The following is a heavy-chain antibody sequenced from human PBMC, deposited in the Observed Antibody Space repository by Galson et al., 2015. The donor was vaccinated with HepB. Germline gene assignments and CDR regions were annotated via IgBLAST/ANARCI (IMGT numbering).Heavy chain of an antibody. CDR2: ISAYNGNT. J-gene: IGHJ3*02. V-gene: IGHV1-18*01. D-gene: IGHD3-22*01. Sequence: SVKVSCKASGYTFTSYGISWVRQAPGQGLEWMGWISAYNGNTNYAQKLQGRVTMTTDTSTSTAYMELRSLRSDDTAVYYCARVPTYYYDSSGYSSANDAFDIWGQGTMVTVSS. CDR3: ARVPTYYYDSSGYSSANDAFDI. CDR1: GYTFTSYG.